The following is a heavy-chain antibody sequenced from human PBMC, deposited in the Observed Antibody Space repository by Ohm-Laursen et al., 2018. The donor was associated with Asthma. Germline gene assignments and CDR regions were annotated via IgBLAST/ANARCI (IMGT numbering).Heavy chain of an antibody. CDR1: GGSITSGGNY. CDR2: IYYSGST. D-gene: IGHD3-22*01. Sequence: TLSLTCTVSGGSITSGGNYWTWIRQHPGKGLEWIGYIYYSGSTYYNPSLKSRFTISIDTSKNQFSLKLSSVTAADTAVYYCARTRYYYDSSGRPGAFDIWGQGTMVTVSS. CDR3: ARTRYYYDSSGRPGAFDI. J-gene: IGHJ3*02. V-gene: IGHV4-31*02.